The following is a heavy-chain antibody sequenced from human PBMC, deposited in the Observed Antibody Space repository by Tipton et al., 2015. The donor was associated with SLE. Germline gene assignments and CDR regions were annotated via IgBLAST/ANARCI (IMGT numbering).Heavy chain of an antibody. CDR3: ATDSSGWYHFDY. D-gene: IGHD6-19*01. CDR2: IYHSGST. J-gene: IGHJ4*02. CDR1: GGSFSGYY. Sequence: TLSLTCAVYGGSFSGYYWSWIRQPPGKGLEWIGYIYHSGSTYYNPSLKSRVTISVDRSKNQFSLKLSSVTAADTAVYYCATDSSGWYHFDYWGQGTLVTVSS. V-gene: IGHV4-30-2*01.